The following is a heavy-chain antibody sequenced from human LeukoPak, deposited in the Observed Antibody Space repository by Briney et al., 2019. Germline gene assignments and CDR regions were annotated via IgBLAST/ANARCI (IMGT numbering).Heavy chain of an antibody. J-gene: IGHJ4*02. CDR1: GGSISTYY. Sequence: KSSETLSLTCAVSGGSISTYYWSWIRQPPGNGLEWIGYIHYSGTTYYNPSLKSRVSISVDTSKNQFSLNLNSVTAADTAVYYCARKRYDDPYFFDYWGQGTLVTVSS. CDR2: IHYSGTT. CDR3: ARKRYDDPYFFDY. V-gene: IGHV4-30-4*01. D-gene: IGHD3-22*01.